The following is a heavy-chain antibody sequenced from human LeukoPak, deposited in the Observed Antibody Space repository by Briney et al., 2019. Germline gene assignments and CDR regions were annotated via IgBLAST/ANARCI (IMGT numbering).Heavy chain of an antibody. D-gene: IGHD3-10*01. CDR3: AKDSSFRGVLDYFDY. V-gene: IGHV1-8*01. CDR1: GYTFTSYD. Sequence: ASVKVSCKASGYTFTSYDINWVRQATGQGLEWMGWMNPNSGNTGYAQKFQGRVTMTRNTSISTAYMELSSLRSEDTAVYYCAKDSSFRGVLDYFDYWGQGTLVTVSS. CDR2: MNPNSGNT. J-gene: IGHJ4*02.